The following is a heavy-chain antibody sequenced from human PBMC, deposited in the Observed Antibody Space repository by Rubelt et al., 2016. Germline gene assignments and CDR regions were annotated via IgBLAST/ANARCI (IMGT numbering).Heavy chain of an antibody. J-gene: IGHJ3*02. CDR2: IGGSDGRT. Sequence: EVQLVESGGGLVQPGGSLRLSCAASGFIFNTYAMSWVRQAPGKGPEWVSNIGGSDGRTYYADSVKGRFTISRDNSTNTLYLQMNSLRVEETAIYYCASARGGRYGDAFDMWGQGTVVTVSS. V-gene: IGHV3-23*04. CDR3: ASARGGRYGDAFDM. D-gene: IGHD3-16*02. CDR1: GFIFNTYA.